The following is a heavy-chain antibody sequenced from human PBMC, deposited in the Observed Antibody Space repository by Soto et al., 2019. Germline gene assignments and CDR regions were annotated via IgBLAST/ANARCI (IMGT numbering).Heavy chain of an antibody. V-gene: IGHV4-59*01. J-gene: IGHJ4*02. D-gene: IGHD5-18*01. CDR3: ATSPAVNTDY. CDR1: GGSISSYY. CDR2: IYYSGST. Sequence: SETLSLTCTVSGGSISSYYWSWIRQPPGKGLEWIGYIYYSGSTNYNPSLKSRVTISVDTSKNQFSLKLSSVTAADTAVYFCATSPAVNTDYWGQGTMVTVSS.